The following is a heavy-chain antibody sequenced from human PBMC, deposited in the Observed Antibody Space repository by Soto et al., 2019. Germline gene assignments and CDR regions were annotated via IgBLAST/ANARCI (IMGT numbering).Heavy chain of an antibody. CDR3: ARERIAVAGPFDY. V-gene: IGHV3-30-3*01. J-gene: IGHJ4*02. Sequence: GGSLRLSCAASGFTFSSYAMHWVRQAPGKGLEWVAVISYDGSNKYYADSVKGRFTISRDNSKNTLYLQMNSLRAEDTAVYYCARERIAVAGPFDYWGQGTLVTVSS. CDR2: ISYDGSNK. CDR1: GFTFSSYA. D-gene: IGHD6-19*01.